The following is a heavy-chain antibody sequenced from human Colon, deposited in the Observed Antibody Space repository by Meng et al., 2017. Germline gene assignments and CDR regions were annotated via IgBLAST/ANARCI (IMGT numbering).Heavy chain of an antibody. CDR3: GKREYISGLTY. D-gene: IGHD6-19*01. CDR1: GYTFTDYY. J-gene: IGHJ4*02. CDR2: INPKSGGT. Sequence: QGQPVQSGAEMKKPGASVKVSCKASGYTFTDYYIHWVRQAPGQGLEWMGRINPKSGGTNSAQIFQGRVTMTRDTSISTVYMELTRLRSDDTALYYCGKREYISGLTYWGQGTLVTVSS. V-gene: IGHV1-2*06.